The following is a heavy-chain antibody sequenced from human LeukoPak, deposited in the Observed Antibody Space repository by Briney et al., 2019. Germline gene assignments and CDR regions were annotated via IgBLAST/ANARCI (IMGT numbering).Heavy chain of an antibody. CDR2: IYPGDSDT. J-gene: IGHJ4*02. CDR3: ARDSSSWNGEIDY. V-gene: IGHV5-51*01. Sequence: GESLKISCKGSGYSFTSYWIGWVRQMPGKGLEWMGIIYPGDSDTRYSPSFQGQATISADKSISTAYLQWSSLKASDTAMYYCARDSSSWNGEIDYWGQGTLVTVSS. D-gene: IGHD6-13*01. CDR1: GYSFTSYW.